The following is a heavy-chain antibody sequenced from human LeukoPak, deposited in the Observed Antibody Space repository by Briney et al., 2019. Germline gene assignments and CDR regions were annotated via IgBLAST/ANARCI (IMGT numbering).Heavy chain of an antibody. J-gene: IGHJ5*02. Sequence: GESLKISCKGSGYSITNYWIAWVRQMPGKGLEWMGIIYPADSDIRYSPSFQGQVTISADKSISTAYLQWSSLKASDTALYYCARQEYCSGGSCYTWFDPWGQGTLVTVSS. D-gene: IGHD2-15*01. CDR2: IYPADSDI. CDR1: GYSITNYW. V-gene: IGHV5-51*01. CDR3: ARQEYCSGGSCYTWFDP.